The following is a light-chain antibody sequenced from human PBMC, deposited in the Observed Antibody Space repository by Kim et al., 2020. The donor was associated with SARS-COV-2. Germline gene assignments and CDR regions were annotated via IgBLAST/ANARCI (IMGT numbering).Light chain of an antibody. CDR3: QTWGTGIWV. CDR2: LNSDGSH. CDR1: SGHSSYA. J-gene: IGLJ3*02. Sequence: ASVKLTCTLSSGHSSYAIAWHQQQLEKGPRYLMKLNSDGSHSKGDGIPDRFSGSSSGAERYLTISSLQSEDEADYYCQTWGTGIWVFGGGTQLTVL. V-gene: IGLV4-69*01.